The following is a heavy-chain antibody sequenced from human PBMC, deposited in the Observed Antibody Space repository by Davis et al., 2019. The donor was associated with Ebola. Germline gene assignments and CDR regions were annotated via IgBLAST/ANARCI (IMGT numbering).Heavy chain of an antibody. D-gene: IGHD2/OR15-2a*01. CDR1: GFTFSSYA. Sequence: GESLKISCAASGFTFSSYAMSWVRQAPGKGLEWVSGISGSGATTYYADSVKGRFTISRDKSKNTLYLQMNSLRADDTALYYCAKGGARYFYHYYGMDVWGQGTTVTVSS. V-gene: IGHV3-23*01. J-gene: IGHJ6*02. CDR3: AKGGARYFYHYYGMDV. CDR2: ISGSGATT.